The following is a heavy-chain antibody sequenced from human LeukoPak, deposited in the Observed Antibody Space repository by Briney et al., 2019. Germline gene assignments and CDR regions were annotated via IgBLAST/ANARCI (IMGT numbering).Heavy chain of an antibody. CDR2: ISGSGGST. V-gene: IGHV3-23*01. D-gene: IGHD6-19*01. CDR3: AKLESGWRTY. CDR1: GFTFSSYA. J-gene: IGHJ4*02. Sequence: PGGSLRLSCAASGFTFSSYAMSWVRQAPGKGLEWVSAISGSGGSTYYADSVKGRFTISRGNSKNTLYLQTNSLRAEDTAVYYCAKLESGWRTYWGQGTLVTVSS.